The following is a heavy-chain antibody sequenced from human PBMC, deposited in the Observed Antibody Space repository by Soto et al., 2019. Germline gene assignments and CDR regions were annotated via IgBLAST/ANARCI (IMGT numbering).Heavy chain of an antibody. J-gene: IGHJ4*02. CDR3: ARDRIRYYDSSGYYYPQGFDY. CDR1: GGSISSHY. V-gene: IGHV4-59*11. D-gene: IGHD3-22*01. CDR2: IYYSGST. Sequence: PSETLSLTCTVSGGSISSHYWSWIRQPPGKGLEWIGYIYYSGSTNYNPSLKSRVTISVDTSKNQFSLKLSSVTAADTAVYYCARDRIRYYDSSGYYYPQGFDYWGQGTLVTVS.